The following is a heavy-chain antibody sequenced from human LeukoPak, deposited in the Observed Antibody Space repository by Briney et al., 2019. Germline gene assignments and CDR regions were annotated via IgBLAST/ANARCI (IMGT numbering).Heavy chain of an antibody. CDR3: ARGAELANPQDY. J-gene: IGHJ4*02. Sequence: GASVKVSCKASGYTFTGYNMHWVRQAPGQGLEWMGIINPSGGSTSYAQKLQGRVTMTKDTSTRTVYMELSSLRSDDTAVYYCARGAELANPQDYWGQGTLVTVSS. CDR2: INPSGGST. V-gene: IGHV1-46*04. D-gene: IGHD1-1*01. CDR1: GYTFTGYN.